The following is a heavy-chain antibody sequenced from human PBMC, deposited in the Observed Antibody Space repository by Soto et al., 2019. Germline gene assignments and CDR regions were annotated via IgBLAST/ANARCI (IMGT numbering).Heavy chain of an antibody. Sequence: QVQLVQSGAEVKKPGSSMKVSCKASGGTFNSYAISWVRLAPGQGLEWVGRIVPMFATTDYAQKLQGRVSITADESTNTAYMELSSLRSEDTAIYYCATEGNSHGGMDVWGQGTTVTVSS. V-gene: IGHV1-69*18. CDR1: GGTFNSYA. CDR2: IVPMFATT. J-gene: IGHJ6*02. CDR3: ATEGNSHGGMDV.